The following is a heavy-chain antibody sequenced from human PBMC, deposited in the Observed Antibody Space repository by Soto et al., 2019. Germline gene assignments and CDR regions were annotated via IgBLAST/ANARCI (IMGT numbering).Heavy chain of an antibody. D-gene: IGHD3-10*01. CDR1: VGSFSGYY. CDR3: ARGRVVTIVRGVFDY. V-gene: IGHV4-34*01. CDR2: INHSGST. J-gene: IGHJ4*02. Sequence: QVQLQQWGAGLLKPSETLSLTCAVYVGSFSGYYWSWIRQPPGKGLEWIREINHSGSTNYNPSLKKCVTISIDTHKNQFSLKLSSVTAADTAVYYCARGRVVTIVRGVFDYWGQGTLVTVSS.